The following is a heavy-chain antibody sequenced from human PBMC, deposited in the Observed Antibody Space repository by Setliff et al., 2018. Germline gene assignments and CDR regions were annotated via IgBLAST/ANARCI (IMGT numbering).Heavy chain of an antibody. CDR1: GDSLSDAS. Sequence: LSLPCTVSGDSLSDASIMAWIRQPPGKGLEFIGYVFYNGAAKYDHSLKSRVTMSVDTSKTQFSLKLNSMTTADTAVYYCARGGTYRYFDYWGQGALVTSPQ. CDR3: ARGGTYRYFDY. CDR2: VFYNGAA. V-gene: IGHV4-61*08. J-gene: IGHJ4*02.